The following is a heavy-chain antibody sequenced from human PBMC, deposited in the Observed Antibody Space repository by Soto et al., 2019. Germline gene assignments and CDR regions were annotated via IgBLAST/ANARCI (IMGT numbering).Heavy chain of an antibody. CDR1: GGTFSSDA. Sequence: SVKVSCKASGGTFSSDAVSWVRQAPGQGLEWMGGLIPILGTTHYAQKFQGRVTITADESTNTAYMELSSLRSDDTAVYYCARASGYVSGWYHDYWGQGTRVTV. CDR3: ARASGYVSGWYHDY. CDR2: LIPILGTT. V-gene: IGHV1-69*13. D-gene: IGHD6-19*01. J-gene: IGHJ4*02.